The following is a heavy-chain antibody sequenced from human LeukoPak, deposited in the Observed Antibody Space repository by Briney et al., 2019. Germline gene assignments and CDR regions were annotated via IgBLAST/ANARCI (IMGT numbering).Heavy chain of an antibody. CDR1: GFTFSSYG. CDR2: ISWNSGSI. J-gene: IGHJ4*02. CDR3: AKDMKYYYDSSGYFDY. D-gene: IGHD3-22*01. V-gene: IGHV3-9*01. Sequence: GGSLRLSCAASGFTFSSYGMHWVRQAPGKGLEWVSGISWNSGSIGYADSVKGRFTISRDNAKNSLYLQMNSLRAEDTALYYCAKDMKYYYDSSGYFDYWGQGTLVTVSS.